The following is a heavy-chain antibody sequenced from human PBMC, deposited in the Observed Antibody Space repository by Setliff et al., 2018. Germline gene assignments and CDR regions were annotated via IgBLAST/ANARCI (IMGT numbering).Heavy chain of an antibody. CDR3: VHRPGYCFTTTCWNFDY. V-gene: IGHV2-5*02. CDR2: IFWDDDK. CDR1: GFSLTTSGVG. J-gene: IGHJ4*02. D-gene: IGHD2-2*01. Sequence: SGPTLVNPTQTPTLTCTFSGFSLTTSGVGVGWVRQPPGKALEWLAIIFWDDDKRYSPSLKNRLTITKDSLKRQVVLTMTNVDPVDTATYYCVHRPGYCFTTTCWNFDYWGQGALVTVSS.